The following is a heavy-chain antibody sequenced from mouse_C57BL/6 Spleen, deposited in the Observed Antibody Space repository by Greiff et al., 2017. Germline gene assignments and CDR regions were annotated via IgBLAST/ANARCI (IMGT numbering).Heavy chain of an antibody. V-gene: IGHV14-3*01. J-gene: IGHJ1*03. Sequence: EVQLQQSVAELVRPGASVKLSCTASGFNIKNTYMHWVKQRPEQGLEWIGRIDPANGNTKYAPKFQGKATITADTSSNTAYLQLSSLTSEDTAIYYCARLDYGSSFSYWYFDVWGTGTTVTVSS. D-gene: IGHD1-1*01. CDR2: IDPANGNT. CDR3: ARLDYGSSFSYWYFDV. CDR1: GFNIKNTY.